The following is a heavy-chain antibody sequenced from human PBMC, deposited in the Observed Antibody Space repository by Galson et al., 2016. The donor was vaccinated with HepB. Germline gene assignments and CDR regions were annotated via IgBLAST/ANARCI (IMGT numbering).Heavy chain of an antibody. D-gene: IGHD3-10*01. Sequence: SMRLSCAASGFTFSNSWLYWVRKAPGKGLVWVSRLTTNGSITGYADSVKGRFTISRANGKKTMYLQMNSLRAEDTAPYYCARGRRGAISDFFDSWGQGTLVTVSS. J-gene: IGHJ4*02. CDR3: ARGRRGAISDFFDS. CDR2: LTTNGSIT. V-gene: IGHV3-74*01. CDR1: GFTFSNSW.